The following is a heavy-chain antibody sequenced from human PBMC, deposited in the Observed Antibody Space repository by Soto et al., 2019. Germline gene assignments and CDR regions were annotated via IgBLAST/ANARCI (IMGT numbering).Heavy chain of an antibody. CDR1: GGSISSGDYY. CDR2: IYYSGST. CDR3: ARVSTTEYYFDY. D-gene: IGHD1-1*01. Sequence: SDTLSLTCTVSGGSISSGDYYWSWIRQPPGKGLEWIGYIYYSGSTYYNPSLKSRVTISVDTSKNQFSLKLSSVTAADTAVYYCARVSTTEYYFDYWGQGTLVTVSS. J-gene: IGHJ4*02. V-gene: IGHV4-30-4*02.